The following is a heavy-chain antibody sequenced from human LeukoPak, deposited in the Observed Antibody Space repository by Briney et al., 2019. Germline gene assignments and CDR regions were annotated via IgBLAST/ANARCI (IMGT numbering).Heavy chain of an antibody. CDR3: AKERDIVVVVAATLDY. Sequence: PGGSLRLSCAASGFTFSSYAMSWVRQAPGKGLEWVSAISGSGGSTYYADSVKGRFTISRDNSKNTLYLQMNSLRAEDAAVYYCAKERDIVVVVAATLDYWGQGTLVTVPS. J-gene: IGHJ4*02. D-gene: IGHD2-15*01. CDR1: GFTFSSYA. CDR2: ISGSGGST. V-gene: IGHV3-23*01.